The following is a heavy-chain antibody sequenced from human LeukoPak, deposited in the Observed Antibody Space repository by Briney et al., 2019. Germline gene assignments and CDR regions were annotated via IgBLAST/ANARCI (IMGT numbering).Heavy chain of an antibody. D-gene: IGHD2-8*01. J-gene: IGHJ4*02. CDR1: SVSIRTSY. CDR2: IYYSGST. Sequence: PSETLSLTCTVSSVSIRTSYCSWIRQPPGKGLEWIGYIYYSGSTNYNPSLKSRVTISVDTSRNQFSLKLSSVTAADTAVYYCARAPNPDFFDDWGQGTLVTASS. CDR3: ARAPNPDFFDD. V-gene: IGHV4-59*01.